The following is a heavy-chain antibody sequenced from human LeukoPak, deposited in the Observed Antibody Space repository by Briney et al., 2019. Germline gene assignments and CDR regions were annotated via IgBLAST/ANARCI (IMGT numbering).Heavy chain of an antibody. Sequence: SMSPSSPLSTLFLTMYCTECVRQAPGKGLEWASYISSSGNSKYYPGCVNRRFTISRDNANNELYLQMNGLRAEDTDVYFCARDGGYYYDSSGYLDYWGQGTLVTVSS. D-gene: IGHD3-22*01. CDR2: ISSSGNSK. V-gene: IGHV3-48*01. CDR1: TLFLTMYC. CDR3: ARDGGYYYDSSGYLDY. J-gene: IGHJ4*02.